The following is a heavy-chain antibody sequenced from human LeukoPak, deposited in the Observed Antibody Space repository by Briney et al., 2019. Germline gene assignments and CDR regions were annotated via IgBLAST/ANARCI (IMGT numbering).Heavy chain of an antibody. J-gene: IGHJ4*02. CDR2: IKGDGSEK. V-gene: IGHV3-7*01. D-gene: IGHD3-22*01. CDR1: GFTLSGYF. Sequence: QSGGSLRLSCAASGFTLSGYFMSWVRQAPGEGLEWVASIKGDGSEKYYVDSVKGRFTISRDNAKNSLYLQMNSLRAEDTAVYYCARDRGWRSSGYYLYCFDFWGQGTLVTVSS. CDR3: ARDRGWRSSGYYLYCFDF.